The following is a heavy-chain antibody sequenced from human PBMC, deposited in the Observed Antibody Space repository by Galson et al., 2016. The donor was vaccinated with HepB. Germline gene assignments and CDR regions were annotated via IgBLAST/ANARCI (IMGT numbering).Heavy chain of an antibody. CDR1: GYTFNDFG. CDR3: AREGWAAAGTFDN. Sequence: SVKVSCKASGYTFNDFGIHWVRQAPGQRPEWMGWTSAGNDDTKYSQKFQGRLIVSRDTFANSVYLDLSSLRSEDTAVYYCAREGWAAAGTFDNWGQGTRVTVSS. CDR2: TSAGNDDT. J-gene: IGHJ4*02. D-gene: IGHD6-13*01. V-gene: IGHV1-3*01.